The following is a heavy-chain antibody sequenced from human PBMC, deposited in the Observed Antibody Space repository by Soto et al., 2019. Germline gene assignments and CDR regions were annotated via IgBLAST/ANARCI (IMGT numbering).Heavy chain of an antibody. Sequence: GESLKISCKGSGYSFTSYWISWVRQMPGKGLEWMGRIDPSDSYTNYSPSFQGHVTISADKSISTAYLQWSSLKASDTAMYYCARTYYYDSSGYPPDYWGQGTLVTVSS. CDR1: GYSFTSYW. CDR2: IDPSDSYT. D-gene: IGHD3-22*01. V-gene: IGHV5-10-1*01. CDR3: ARTYYYDSSGYPPDY. J-gene: IGHJ4*02.